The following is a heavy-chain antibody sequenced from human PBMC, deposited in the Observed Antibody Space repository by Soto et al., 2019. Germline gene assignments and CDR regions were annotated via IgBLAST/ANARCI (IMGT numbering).Heavy chain of an antibody. CDR2: IRSKAYSGTA. V-gene: IGHV3-49*03. D-gene: IGHD3-10*01. CDR3: SRGRSGITMIRGVADY. J-gene: IGHJ4*02. Sequence: LRLSCTASGFTFGDYAMSWFRQAPGKGLEWVGFIRSKAYSGTAEYAASVKGRFTMSRDDSKNIAYLQMNSLKTEDTAVYYCSRGRSGITMIRGVADYWGQGTLVTVSS. CDR1: GFTFGDYA.